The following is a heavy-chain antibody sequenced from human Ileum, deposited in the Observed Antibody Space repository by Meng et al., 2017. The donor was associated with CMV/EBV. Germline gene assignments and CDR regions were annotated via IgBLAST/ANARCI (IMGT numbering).Heavy chain of an antibody. CDR1: GGSISSNYYW. D-gene: IGHD7-27*01. V-gene: IGHV4-39*01. CDR3: MRAHPLGT. J-gene: IGHJ4*02. CDR2: IYYSGST. Sequence: SETLSLTCTVSGGSISSNYYWWDWIRQPPGKGLEWIGNIYYSGSTYNNPSLKSRLSISVDTSKNQFSLKLSSVTAADTAVYYCMRAHPLGTWGQGTLVTVSS.